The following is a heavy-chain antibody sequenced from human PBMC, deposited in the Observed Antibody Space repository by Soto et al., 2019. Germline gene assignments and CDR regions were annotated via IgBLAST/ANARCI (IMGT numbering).Heavy chain of an antibody. CDR2: ISDSGGST. CDR1: GFTFSNYA. J-gene: IGHJ4*02. V-gene: IGHV3-23*01. CDR3: ASRRYYDSRGYYYYYFDY. Sequence: EVQLLESGGGLVQPGGSLRLSCAGSGFTFSNYAMSWVRQAPGKGLEWVSGISDSGGSTYYADSVKGRFTISRDNSKNTLILQLNSLRAEDTAIYYCASRRYYDSRGYYYYYFDYWGQGTLVTVSP. D-gene: IGHD3-22*01.